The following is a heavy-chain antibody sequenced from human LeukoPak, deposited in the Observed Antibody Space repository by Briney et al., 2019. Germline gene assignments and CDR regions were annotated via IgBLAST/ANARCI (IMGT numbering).Heavy chain of an antibody. V-gene: IGHV4-59*01. D-gene: IGHD4-11*01. Sequence: SETLSLTCTVSGGSISSYYWNWIRQPPGKGLEWVGYIYYSGSTNYNPSLKSRVTISVDTSMNQFSLKLNSVTAADTAVYYCGREGHYSQNVNSYYMDVWGKGTTVTVSS. CDR2: IYYSGST. J-gene: IGHJ6*03. CDR1: GGSISSYY. CDR3: GREGHYSQNVNSYYMDV.